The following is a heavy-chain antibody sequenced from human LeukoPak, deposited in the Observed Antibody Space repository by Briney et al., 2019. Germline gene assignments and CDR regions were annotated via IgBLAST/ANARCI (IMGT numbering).Heavy chain of an antibody. CDR3: ASWGAGGNS. J-gene: IGHJ4*02. D-gene: IGHD3-16*01. V-gene: IGHV3-7*01. CDR2: INPDGSGK. CDR1: GFTLSTYW. Sequence: GGSLTLSCEASGFTLSTYWMNWVRQVPGKGLDWVANINPDGSGKRYVDSVKGRFTIARDNADNSLSLQMNSLRAEDTAVYYCASWGAGGNSWGQGTLVTVSS.